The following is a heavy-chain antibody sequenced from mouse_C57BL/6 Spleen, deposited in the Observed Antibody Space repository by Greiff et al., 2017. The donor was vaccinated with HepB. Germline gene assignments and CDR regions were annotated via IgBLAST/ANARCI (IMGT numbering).Heavy chain of an antibody. CDR2: IRSKSNNYAT. CDR1: GFSFNTYA. V-gene: IGHV10-1*01. D-gene: IGHD2-1*01. J-gene: IGHJ4*01. CDR3: VRGYGNGAMDY. Sequence: EVKLLESGGGLVQPKGSLKLSCAASGFSFNTYAMNWVRQAPGKGLEWVARIRSKSNNYATYYADSVKDRFTISRDDSESMLYLQMNNLKTEDTAMYYCVRGYGNGAMDYWGQGTSVTVSS.